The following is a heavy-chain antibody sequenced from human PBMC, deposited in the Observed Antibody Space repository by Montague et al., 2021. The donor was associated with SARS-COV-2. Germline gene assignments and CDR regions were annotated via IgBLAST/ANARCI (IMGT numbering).Heavy chain of an antibody. D-gene: IGHD4-23*01. CDR3: ARSYSTTVVTRAFDY. CDR2: IDWDDDT. V-gene: IGHV2-70*01. J-gene: IGHJ4*02. Sequence: PALVKPTQTLTLTCTFSGFSLSTSGMCVSWIRQPPGKALEWLTLIDWDDDTYYSTSLKTRLTISKDASKNQVVLTMTNMHPVDTATYYCARSYSTTVVTRAFDYWGQGTLVTVSS. CDR1: GFSLSTSGMC.